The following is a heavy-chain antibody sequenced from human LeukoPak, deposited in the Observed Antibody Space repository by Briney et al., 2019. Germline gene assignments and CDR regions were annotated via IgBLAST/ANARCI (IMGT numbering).Heavy chain of an antibody. D-gene: IGHD4-11*01. Sequence: SGGSLRLSCAASGFMFTHHGMHWVRRAPGKGLEWVAVIWSDGTNKFYSDSVKGRFAISIDNSNDMVYLQMNGLRVDDTAVYYCAKDFQRVFDYTNPLDSWGQGTLVIVSS. CDR1: GFMFTHHG. CDR2: IWSDGTNK. J-gene: IGHJ4*02. V-gene: IGHV3-33*06. CDR3: AKDFQRVFDYTNPLDS.